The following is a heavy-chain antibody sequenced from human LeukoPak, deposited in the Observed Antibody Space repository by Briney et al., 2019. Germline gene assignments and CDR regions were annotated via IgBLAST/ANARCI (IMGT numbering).Heavy chain of an antibody. D-gene: IGHD5-18*01. Sequence: SETLSLTCAVYGGSFSGYYWSWIRQPPGKGLEWIGSIYYSGSTYYNPSLKSRVTISVDTSKNQFSLKLSSVTAADTAVYYCARERGDTAMVENYYYYMDVWGKGTTVTVSS. CDR3: ARERGDTAMVENYYYYMDV. V-gene: IGHV4-34*01. CDR2: IYYSGST. CDR1: GGSFSGYY. J-gene: IGHJ6*03.